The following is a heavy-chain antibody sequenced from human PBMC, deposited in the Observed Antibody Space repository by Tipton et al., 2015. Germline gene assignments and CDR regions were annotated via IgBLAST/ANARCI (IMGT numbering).Heavy chain of an antibody. CDR1: GFTFSPYS. Sequence: SLRLSCAASGFTFSPYSMNWVRQAPGKGLEWVSYISGTSSTIHYADSVKGRFTISRDNANNSLYLQMNSLRGDDTATYYCARGCNISSCYYNYAMDVWGQGTTVTVSS. CDR2: ISGTSSTI. V-gene: IGHV3-48*01. J-gene: IGHJ6*02. CDR3: ARGCNISSCYYNYAMDV. D-gene: IGHD2-2*01.